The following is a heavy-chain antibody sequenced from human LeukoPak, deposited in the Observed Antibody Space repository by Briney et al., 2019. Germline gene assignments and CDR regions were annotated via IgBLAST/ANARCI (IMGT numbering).Heavy chain of an antibody. CDR2: ISYDGSSK. CDR1: GFSLSSYA. V-gene: IGHV3-30*04. Sequence: GGSLRLSCAASGFSLSSYAMHWVRQAPGKGLEWVAVISYDGSSKYYADSVKGRFTISRDNSKNTLYLQMNSLRVEDTAAYYCARDSYYYDSSGYYLHFDYWGQGTLVTVSS. CDR3: ARDSYYYDSSGYYLHFDY. D-gene: IGHD3-22*01. J-gene: IGHJ4*02.